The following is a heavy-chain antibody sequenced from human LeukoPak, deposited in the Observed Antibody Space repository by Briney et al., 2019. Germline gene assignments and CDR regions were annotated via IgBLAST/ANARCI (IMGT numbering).Heavy chain of an antibody. CDR2: ISGSGGST. D-gene: IGHD3-3*01. V-gene: IGHV3-23*01. J-gene: IGHJ6*02. CDR1: GFTFSSYA. Sequence: GGSLRLSCAASGFTFSSYAMSWVRQAPGKGLEWVSAISGSGGSTYYADSVKGPFTISRDNSKNTLYLQMNSLRAEDTAVYYCAKVEYDFWSGYLDVWGQGTTVTVSS. CDR3: AKVEYDFWSGYLDV.